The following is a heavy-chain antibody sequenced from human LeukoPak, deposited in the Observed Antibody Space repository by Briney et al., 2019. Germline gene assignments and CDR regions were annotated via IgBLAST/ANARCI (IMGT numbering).Heavy chain of an antibody. CDR3: ARYGIRDGDYYYYGMDV. J-gene: IGHJ6*04. CDR2: IIPIFGTA. V-gene: IGHV1-69*06. D-gene: IGHD4-17*01. CDR1: GGTFSSYA. Sequence: ASVRVSCRASGGTFSSYAISWVRHAPGQGLECMGGIIPIFGTANYTQKFQGRDTITADKSTSTAYMELSSLRSEDPAVYYCARYGIRDGDYYYYGMDVWGNGTTVTVSS.